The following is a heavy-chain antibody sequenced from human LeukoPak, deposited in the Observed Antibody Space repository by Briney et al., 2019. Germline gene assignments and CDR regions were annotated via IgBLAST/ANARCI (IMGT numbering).Heavy chain of an antibody. Sequence: PSETLSLTCTVSGGSISSYYWSWIRQPPGKGLEWIGYIYYSGSTNYNPSLKSRVTISVDTSKNQFSLKLSSVTAADTAVYYCARVGRDGYNVMGDYWGQGTLVTVSS. CDR3: ARVGRDGYNVMGDY. CDR2: IYYSGST. J-gene: IGHJ4*02. D-gene: IGHD5-24*01. CDR1: GGSISSYY. V-gene: IGHV4-59*01.